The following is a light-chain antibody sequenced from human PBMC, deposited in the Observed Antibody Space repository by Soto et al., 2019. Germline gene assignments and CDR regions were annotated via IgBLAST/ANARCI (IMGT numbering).Light chain of an antibody. J-gene: IGLJ1*01. V-gene: IGLV2-14*01. CDR1: SSDVGGYKY. CDR3: SSYTFSSTLHV. Sequence: QSVLTQPASVSGSPGQSITISCTGTSSDVGGYKYVSWYQQHPGKAPKLMIYDVSNRSSGVSDRFSGSKSGNTASLTISGLQAEDEADYYCSSYTFSSTLHVFGTGTKVTVL. CDR2: DVS.